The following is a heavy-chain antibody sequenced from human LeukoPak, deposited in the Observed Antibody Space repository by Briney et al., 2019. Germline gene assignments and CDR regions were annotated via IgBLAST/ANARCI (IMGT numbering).Heavy chain of an antibody. J-gene: IGHJ4*02. CDR2: ISWNSGSI. Sequence: PGGSLRLSCAASGFTFDDYAMHWVRQAPGKGLEWVSGISWNSGSIGYADSVKGRFTNSRDNAKNSLYLQMNSLRAEDTALYYCAKARGYSIAPNFDYWGQGTLVTVSS. V-gene: IGHV3-9*01. CDR1: GFTFDDYA. CDR3: AKARGYSIAPNFDY. D-gene: IGHD5-18*01.